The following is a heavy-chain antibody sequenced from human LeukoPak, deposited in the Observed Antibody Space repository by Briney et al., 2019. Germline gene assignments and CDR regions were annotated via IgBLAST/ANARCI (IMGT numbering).Heavy chain of an antibody. CDR1: GFTFSSYA. Sequence: PGRSLRLSCAASGFTFSSYAMHWVRQAPGKGLEWVAVIWYDGSNKYYADSMKGRFTISRDNSKNTLYLQMNGRRAEDTAVYYCARDRVVVAATEGYYFDYWGQGTLVTVSS. CDR2: IWYDGSNK. CDR3: ARDRVVVAATEGYYFDY. J-gene: IGHJ4*02. D-gene: IGHD2-15*01. V-gene: IGHV3-33*01.